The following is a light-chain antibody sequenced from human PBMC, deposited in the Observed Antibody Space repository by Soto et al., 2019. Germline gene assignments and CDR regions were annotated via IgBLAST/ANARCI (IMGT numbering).Light chain of an antibody. CDR2: DAS. V-gene: IGKV3-11*01. CDR3: QQRSSWPLT. Sequence: EIVLTHSPATLSLSPGERATLSCRASQSVRSYLAWYQQKPGQAPRLLIYDASNRATGIPARFSGSGSGTDFTLTISSLETEDFAVYYCQQRSSWPLTFGGGTKVEIK. CDR1: QSVRSY. J-gene: IGKJ4*01.